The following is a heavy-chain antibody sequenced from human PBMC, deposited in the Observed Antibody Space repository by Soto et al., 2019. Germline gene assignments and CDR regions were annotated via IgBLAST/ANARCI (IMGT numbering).Heavy chain of an antibody. D-gene: IGHD5-18*01. CDR1: GFTFSSYA. CDR2: INAGSSTT. J-gene: IGHJ3*02. V-gene: IGHV3-23*01. Sequence: EVQLLESGGGLVQPGGYLRLSCAASGFTFSSYAVNWVRQAPGKGLEWVSAINAGSSTTYYADSVKGRFTISRDNSRNTLYLQVNSLRAEDTAIYYCARVIMEAMVHAFAIWGQGTMVAVSS. CDR3: ARVIMEAMVHAFAI.